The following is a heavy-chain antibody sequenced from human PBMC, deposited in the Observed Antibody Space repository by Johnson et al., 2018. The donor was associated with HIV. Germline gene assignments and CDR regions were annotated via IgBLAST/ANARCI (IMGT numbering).Heavy chain of an antibody. J-gene: IGHJ3*02. D-gene: IGHD5-18*01. Sequence: EVQLVESGGGLIQPGGSLRLSCAASGFTVSSNCMTWVRQAPGKGLEWVSVIYSDDSTYYADSVKGRFTISRDNSKNTLFLQMNRLRVEDTAVYYCARINVDTTFYRAFDIWGQGTMVTVSS. CDR2: IYSDDST. V-gene: IGHV3-53*01. CDR1: GFTVSSNC. CDR3: ARINVDTTFYRAFDI.